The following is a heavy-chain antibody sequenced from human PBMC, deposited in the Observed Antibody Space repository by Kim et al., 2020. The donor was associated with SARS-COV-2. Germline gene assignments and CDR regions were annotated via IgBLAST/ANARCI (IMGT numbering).Heavy chain of an antibody. D-gene: IGHD3-22*01. J-gene: IGHJ4*02. Sequence: AQKFKGRVTITADKTTSTAYMELSSLRSEDTAVYYCARDSTFGSSGHYQGYWGQGTLVTVSS. CDR3: ARDSTFGSSGHYQGY. V-gene: IGHV1-69*04.